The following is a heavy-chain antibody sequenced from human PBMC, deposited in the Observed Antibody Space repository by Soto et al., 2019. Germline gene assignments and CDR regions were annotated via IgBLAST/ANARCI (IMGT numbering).Heavy chain of an antibody. Sequence: GASVKVACKASGGTFSSYTISWVRQAPGQGLEWMGRINPSLGIASYAQKFQGRVTISRDNSKNTLYLQMNSLRAEDTAVYYCAKEKISTSCCNWFDPWGQGTLVTVSS. V-gene: IGHV1-69*04. J-gene: IGHJ5*02. CDR3: AKEKISTSCCNWFDP. CDR1: GGTFSSYT. D-gene: IGHD2-2*01. CDR2: INPSLGIA.